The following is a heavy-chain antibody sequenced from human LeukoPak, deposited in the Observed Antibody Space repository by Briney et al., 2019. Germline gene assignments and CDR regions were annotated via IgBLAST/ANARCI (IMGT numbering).Heavy chain of an antibody. V-gene: IGHV3-48*03. CDR1: GFTFSNYD. CDR3: ARDLTGDSSHDY. Sequence: GGSLRLSCAASGFTFSNYDMNWVRQAPGKGLKWVSYISSDASAIYYADSVKGRFTISRDNAKNSLYLQMNSLRAEDTAVYYCARDLTGDSSHDYWGQGTLVTVSS. CDR2: ISSDASAI. J-gene: IGHJ4*02. D-gene: IGHD3-22*01.